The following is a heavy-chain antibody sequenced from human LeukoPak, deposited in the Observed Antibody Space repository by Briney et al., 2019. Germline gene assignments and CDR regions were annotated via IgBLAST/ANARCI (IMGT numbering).Heavy chain of an antibody. CDR1: GFTFSSYA. J-gene: IGHJ4*02. Sequence: PGRSLRLSCAAPGFTFSSYAMHWVRQAPGKGLEWVAVISYDGSNKYYADSVKGRFTISRDNSKNTLYLQMNSLRAEDTAVYYCARVRGGVFDYWGQGTLVTVSS. V-gene: IGHV3-30-3*01. D-gene: IGHD3-10*01. CDR2: ISYDGSNK. CDR3: ARVRGGVFDY.